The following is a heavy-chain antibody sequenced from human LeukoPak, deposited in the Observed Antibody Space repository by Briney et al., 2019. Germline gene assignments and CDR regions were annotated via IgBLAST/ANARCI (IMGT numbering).Heavy chain of an antibody. CDR1: GFTFSSYE. CDR2: ISSSGSII. CDR3: AELGITMIGGV. D-gene: IGHD3-10*02. J-gene: IGHJ6*04. Sequence: GGSPRLSCAASGFTFSSYEMNWVRLAPGKGLEWVSYISSSGSIIYYADSVKGRFTISRDNAKNSLYLQMNSLRAEDTAVYYCAELGITMIGGVWGKGTTVTISS. V-gene: IGHV3-48*03.